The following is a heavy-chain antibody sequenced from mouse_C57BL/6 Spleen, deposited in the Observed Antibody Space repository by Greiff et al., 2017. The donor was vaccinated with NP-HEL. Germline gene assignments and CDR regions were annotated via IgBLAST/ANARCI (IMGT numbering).Heavy chain of an antibody. Sequence: VQLQQSVAELVRPGASVKLSCTASGFNFKNTYMHWVKQRPEQGLEWIGRIDPANGNTKYAPKFQGKATITADTSSNTAYLQLSSLTSEDTAIYYCARSECITPFAYWGQGTLVTVSA. CDR3: ARSECITPFAY. D-gene: IGHD1-1*01. CDR1: GFNFKNTY. J-gene: IGHJ3*01. CDR2: IDPANGNT. V-gene: IGHV14-3*01.